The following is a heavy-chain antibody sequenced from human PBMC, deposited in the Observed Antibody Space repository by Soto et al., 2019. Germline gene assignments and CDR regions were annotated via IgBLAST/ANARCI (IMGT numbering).Heavy chain of an antibody. Sequence: LRLSCAASGFTFSSYWMHWVRQAPGKGLVWVSRINSDGSSTSYADSVKGRFTISRDNAKNTLYLQMNSLRAEDTAVYYCARVPVVATYDSVWYEGGVWFDAWGQGTLVTVSS. J-gene: IGHJ5*02. CDR3: ARVPVVATYDSVWYEGGVWFDA. V-gene: IGHV3-74*01. CDR1: GFTFSSYW. D-gene: IGHD6-19*01. CDR2: INSDGSST.